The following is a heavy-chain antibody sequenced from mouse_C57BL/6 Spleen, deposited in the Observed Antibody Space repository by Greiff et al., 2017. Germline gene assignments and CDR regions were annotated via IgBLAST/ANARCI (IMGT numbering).Heavy chain of an antibody. D-gene: IGHD2-1*01. CDR2: IYPGDGDT. Sequence: VQLQESGAELVKPGASVKISCKASGYAFSSYWMNWVKQRPGKGLEWIGQIYPGDGDTNYNGKFKGKATLTADKSSSTAYMQLSSLTSEDSAVYFCAREGGNYAFDDWGQGTTLTVSS. CDR1: GYAFSSYW. J-gene: IGHJ2*01. V-gene: IGHV1-80*01. CDR3: AREGGNYAFDD.